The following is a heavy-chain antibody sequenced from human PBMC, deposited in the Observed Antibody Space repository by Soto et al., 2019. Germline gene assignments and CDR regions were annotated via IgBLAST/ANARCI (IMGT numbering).Heavy chain of an antibody. D-gene: IGHD2-15*01. CDR2: ISTYNGNT. CDR1: GYTFTNFG. V-gene: IGHV1-18*01. J-gene: IGHJ4*02. CDR3: AXXGTPIDY. Sequence: QVQLVQSGAEVKKPGASVKVSCKTSGYTFTNFGISWVRQAPGQGLEWMGWISTYNGNTNYAQKFQGSVTMTTDTXXXXXXXXXXXXXXXXXXXXXXAXXGTPIDYWGQGTLVTVSS.